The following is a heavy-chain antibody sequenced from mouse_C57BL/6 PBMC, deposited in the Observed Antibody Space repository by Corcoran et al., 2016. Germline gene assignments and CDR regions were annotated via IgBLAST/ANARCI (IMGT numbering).Heavy chain of an antibody. J-gene: IGHJ2*01. V-gene: IGHV9-3*01. CDR2: INTYSGVP. Sequence: QIQLVQSGPELKKPGETVKISCKASGSTFTTYGLRWVKQAPGKGLKWMGWINTYSGVPTYADDFKGRFAFSLEHSASTAYLQINNLKNEDTATDFCARRLTGYFDYWGQGTTLTVSS. CDR1: GSTFTTYG. D-gene: IGHD4-1*01. CDR3: ARRLTGYFDY.